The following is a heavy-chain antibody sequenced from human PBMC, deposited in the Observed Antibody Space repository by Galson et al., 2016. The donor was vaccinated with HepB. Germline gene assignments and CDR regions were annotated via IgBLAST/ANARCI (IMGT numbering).Heavy chain of an antibody. V-gene: IGHV1-69*13. D-gene: IGHD6-19*01. CDR1: GGTFTNYN. J-gene: IGHJ4*02. CDR3: GRESLPHSSGWSPSDY. Sequence: SVKVSCKASGGTFTNYNVTWVRQAPGQGLEWMGRIIPFSGTPNYAQKFQGRVTITADESTNTAYMESNSLRSEDTAVYYCGRESLPHSSGWSPSDYWGQGTLVTVSS. CDR2: IIPFSGTP.